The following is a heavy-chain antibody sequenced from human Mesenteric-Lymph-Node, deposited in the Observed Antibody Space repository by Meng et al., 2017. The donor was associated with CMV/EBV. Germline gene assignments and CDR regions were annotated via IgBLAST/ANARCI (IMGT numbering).Heavy chain of an antibody. CDR1: GFTFRSYG. CDR2: ISSSSSYI. Sequence: RNCCAASGFTFRSYGMNWVGQAPGKRLRGDSFISSSSSYIYYEDSVKGRFTISRDNAKNSLYLQVNSLRAEDTAVYYCARDSYFDYWGQGTLVTVSS. J-gene: IGHJ4*02. CDR3: ARDSYFDY. V-gene: IGHV3-21*01.